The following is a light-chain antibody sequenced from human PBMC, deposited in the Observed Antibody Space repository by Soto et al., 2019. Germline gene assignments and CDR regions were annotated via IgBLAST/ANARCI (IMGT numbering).Light chain of an antibody. V-gene: IGLV1-44*01. J-gene: IGLJ3*02. CDR3: AAWHNSLNAWV. CDR1: SSNIGSQA. CDR2: SNN. Sequence: QAVVTQPPSASGTPGQRVTISCSGSSSNIGSQAVNWYQQFPGTAPKLLIYSNNQRPSGVPDRFSGSKSGTSASLAISGLQFEDEADYYCAAWHNSLNAWVFGGGTKLTVL.